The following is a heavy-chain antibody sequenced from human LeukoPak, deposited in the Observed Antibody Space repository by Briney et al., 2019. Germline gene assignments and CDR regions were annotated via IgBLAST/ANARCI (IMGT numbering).Heavy chain of an antibody. J-gene: IGHJ6*02. Sequence: GGSLRLSCAASGFTFSSYAMSWVRQAPGKGLEWVSAISGSGGSTYYADSVKGRFTISRDNSKNTLYLQMNSLRAEDTAVYYCAKDQPERIRYYYYGMGVWGQGTTVTVSS. CDR3: AKDQPERIRYYYYGMGV. D-gene: IGHD6-25*01. V-gene: IGHV3-23*01. CDR1: GFTFSSYA. CDR2: ISGSGGST.